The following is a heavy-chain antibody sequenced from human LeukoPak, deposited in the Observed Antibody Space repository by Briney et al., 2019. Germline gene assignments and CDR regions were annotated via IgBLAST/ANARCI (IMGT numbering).Heavy chain of an antibody. CDR3: ARGQLVRSEDYYYYMDV. CDR2: INPSGGST. J-gene: IGHJ6*03. D-gene: IGHD6-13*01. V-gene: IGHV1-46*01. CDR1: GYTFTSYY. Sequence: ASVKVSCKASGYTFTSYYMHWVRQAPGQGLEWMGIINPSGGSTSYARKFQGRVTMTRDTSTSTVYMELSSLRSEDTAVYYCARGQLVRSEDYYYYMDVWGKGTTVTVSS.